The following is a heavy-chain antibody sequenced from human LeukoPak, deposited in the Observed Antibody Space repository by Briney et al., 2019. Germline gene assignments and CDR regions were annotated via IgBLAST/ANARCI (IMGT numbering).Heavy chain of an antibody. V-gene: IGHV4-59*08. CDR2: IYYSGST. D-gene: IGHD3-3*01. CDR1: GGSISSYY. J-gene: IGHJ4*02. Sequence: SETLSLTCTVSGGSISSYYWSWIRQPPGKGLEWIGYIYYSGSTNYNPSLRSRVTISVDTSKNQFSLKLSSVTAADTAVYYCARGYDVNYWGQGTLVTVSS. CDR3: ARGYDVNY.